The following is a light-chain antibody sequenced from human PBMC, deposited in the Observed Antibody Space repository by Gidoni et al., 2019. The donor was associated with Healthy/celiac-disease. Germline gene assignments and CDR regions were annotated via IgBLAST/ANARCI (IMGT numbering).Light chain of an antibody. CDR1: QSLLYSSNNKNY. V-gene: IGKV4-1*01. CDR3: QQYYSTPWT. Sequence: DIVMTQSPDSLAVSLGERATSNCKSSQSLLYSSNNKNYLTLYQQKPGQPPKLLVYWASPRESGVPDRCSGSGSGTDFTLTITSLQAEDVAVYYCQQYYSTPWTFGQGTKLEIK. CDR2: WAS. J-gene: IGKJ2*01.